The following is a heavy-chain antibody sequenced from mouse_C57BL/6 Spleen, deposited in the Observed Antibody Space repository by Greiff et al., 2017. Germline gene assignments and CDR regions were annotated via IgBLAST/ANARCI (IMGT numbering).Heavy chain of an antibody. V-gene: IGHV1-61*01. CDR3: AIYDGYLFAY. CDR2: IYPSDSET. CDR1: GYTFTSYW. J-gene: IGHJ3*01. D-gene: IGHD2-3*01. Sequence: QVQLQQPGAELVRPGSSVKLSCKASGYTFTSYWMAWVKQRPGQGLEWIGNIYPSDSETHYNQKFKDKATLTVDKSSSTAYMQLSSLTSEDSAVYYCAIYDGYLFAYWGQGTLVTVSA.